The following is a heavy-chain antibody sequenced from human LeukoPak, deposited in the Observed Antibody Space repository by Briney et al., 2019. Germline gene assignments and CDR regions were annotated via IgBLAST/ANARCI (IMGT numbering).Heavy chain of an antibody. J-gene: IGHJ4*02. D-gene: IGHD2-15*01. CDR3: ATAVVVAASYYFDY. CDR2: IYYSGST. Sequence: SSETLSLTCTVSGGSISSYYWSWIRQPPGKGLEWIGYIYYSGSTNYNPSLKSRVTISVDTSKNQFSLKLSSVTAADTAVYYCATAVVVAASYYFDYWGQGTLVTVSS. CDR1: GGSISSYY. V-gene: IGHV4-59*01.